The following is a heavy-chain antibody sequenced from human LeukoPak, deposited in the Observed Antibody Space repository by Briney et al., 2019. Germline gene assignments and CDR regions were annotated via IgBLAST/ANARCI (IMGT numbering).Heavy chain of an antibody. CDR3: ARNLDYFDY. CDR2: IRYDGSNK. V-gene: IGHV3-30*02. J-gene: IGHJ4*02. Sequence: GGSLRLSCVASGFTFNNYGMHWVRQAPGKGLEWAAFIRYDGSNKYYADSVKGRFTISRDNSKNTLYLQMNSLRAEDTAVYYCARNLDYFDYWGQGTLVTVSS. CDR1: GFTFNNYG.